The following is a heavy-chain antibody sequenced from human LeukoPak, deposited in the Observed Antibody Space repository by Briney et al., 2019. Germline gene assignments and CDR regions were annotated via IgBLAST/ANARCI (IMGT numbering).Heavy chain of an antibody. V-gene: IGHV3-48*03. CDR3: ARALPGFDY. J-gene: IGHJ4*02. CDR1: GFTFSSYE. CDR2: ISSSGSTI. Sequence: GGTLRLSCAASGFTFSSYEMNWVRQAPGKGLEGGSYISSSGSTIYYAESVKGRFNISRENAKNSLYLQTNRLRAEDTAVYYCARALPGFDYWGQGTLVTVSP.